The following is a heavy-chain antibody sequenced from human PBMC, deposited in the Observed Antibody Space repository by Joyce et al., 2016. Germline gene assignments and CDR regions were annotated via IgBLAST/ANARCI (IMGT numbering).Heavy chain of an antibody. CDR2: IRSKANGDAT. D-gene: IGHD3-3*01. Sequence: EVQLVESGGGLVQPGGSLKLSCAVSGFTLRGASGQWVRQVSGKGLEGVGRIRSKANGDATAYAASVKGRFSISRDDSKNTAYLQMNSLKTEDTAVYYCSNYDLWSGYSPSRDVWGQGSTVTVSS. CDR1: GFTLRGAS. J-gene: IGHJ6*02. V-gene: IGHV3-73*02. CDR3: SNYDLWSGYSPSRDV.